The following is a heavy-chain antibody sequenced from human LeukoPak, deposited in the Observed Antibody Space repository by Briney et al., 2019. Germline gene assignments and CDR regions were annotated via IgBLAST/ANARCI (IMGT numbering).Heavy chain of an antibody. D-gene: IGHD6-19*01. CDR2: INPTGGST. Sequence: ASVKVSCKASGYTFPSYFMHWVRQAPGQGLEWMGIINPTGGSTTYAQKFQGRVTMTRDTSTSTVYMELSSLRSDDTAVYYCARVSHHRGYSSGWYGAFDYWGQGTLVTVSS. J-gene: IGHJ4*02. V-gene: IGHV1-46*01. CDR3: ARVSHHRGYSSGWYGAFDY. CDR1: GYTFPSYF.